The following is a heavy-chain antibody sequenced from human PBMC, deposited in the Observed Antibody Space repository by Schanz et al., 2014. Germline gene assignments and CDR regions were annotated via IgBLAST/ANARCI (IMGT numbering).Heavy chain of an antibody. V-gene: IGHV3-7*01. J-gene: IGHJ4*02. D-gene: IGHD3-10*01. CDR1: GFTVSNTY. CDR3: ARDLSYYTSGSYGY. Sequence: EEQVVESGGGLVQPGGSLRLSCAVSGFTVSNTYMCWVRQAPGKGLQWVANIKQDGSEKYYVDSVKGRFTFSRDNAKNSLYLQMNSLRAEDTAVYYCARDLSYYTSGSYGYWGQGTLVTVSS. CDR2: IKQDGSEK.